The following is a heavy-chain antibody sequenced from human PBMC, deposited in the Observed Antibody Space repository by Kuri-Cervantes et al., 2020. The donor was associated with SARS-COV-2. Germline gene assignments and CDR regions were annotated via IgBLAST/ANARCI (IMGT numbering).Heavy chain of an antibody. Sequence: SVKVSCKASVGTFSSYAISWVRQAPGQGLEWMGGIIPIFGTANYAQKFQGRVTITTDESTSTAYMELSSLRSEDTAVYYCASHPLSASSDYYYYYYMDVWGKGTTVTVSS. CDR2: IIPIFGTA. D-gene: IGHD1-26*01. V-gene: IGHV1-69*05. CDR1: VGTFSSYA. CDR3: ASHPLSASSDYYYYYYMDV. J-gene: IGHJ6*03.